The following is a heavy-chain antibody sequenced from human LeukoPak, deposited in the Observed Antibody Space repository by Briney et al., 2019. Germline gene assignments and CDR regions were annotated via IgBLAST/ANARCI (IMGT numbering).Heavy chain of an antibody. CDR3: ARAPGYYYYYGMDV. Sequence: GGSLRLSCAASGFTFSSYSMNWVRQAPGKGLEWVSYISSSSSTIYYADSVKGRFTISRDNAKNSLYLQMNSLRAEDTAVYYCARAPGYYYYYGMDVWGQGNTVTVSS. V-gene: IGHV3-48*01. CDR2: ISSSSSTI. J-gene: IGHJ6*02. CDR1: GFTFSSYS. D-gene: IGHD2-15*01.